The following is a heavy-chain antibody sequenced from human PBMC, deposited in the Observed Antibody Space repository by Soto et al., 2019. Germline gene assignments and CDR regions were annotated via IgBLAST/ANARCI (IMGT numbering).Heavy chain of an antibody. Sequence: SVKVSCKTPGGTFRSDTITWVRQAPGQGLEWMGRIIPLLETTDYAQKFQGRVTITADKSTGTAYMEVSSLRSEDTAIYYCVRNSPIGSTFSGYDGIDYWGQGTLVTVSS. D-gene: IGHD5-12*01. CDR3: VRNSPIGSTFSGYDGIDY. CDR2: IIPLLETT. V-gene: IGHV1-69*08. J-gene: IGHJ4*02. CDR1: GGTFRSDT.